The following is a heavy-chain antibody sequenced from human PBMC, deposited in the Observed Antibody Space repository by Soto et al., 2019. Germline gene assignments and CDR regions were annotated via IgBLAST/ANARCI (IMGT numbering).Heavy chain of an antibody. CDR2: IYYSGST. J-gene: IGHJ4*02. CDR3: ARHEGVATIHPSDY. V-gene: IGHV4-39*01. Sequence: SETLSLTCTVSGGSISSSSYYWGWIRQPPGKGLEWIGSIYYSGSTYYNPSLKSRVTISVDTSKNQFSLKLSSVTAADTAVYYCARHEGVATIHPSDYWGQGTLVTVSS. D-gene: IGHD5-12*01. CDR1: GGSISSSSYY.